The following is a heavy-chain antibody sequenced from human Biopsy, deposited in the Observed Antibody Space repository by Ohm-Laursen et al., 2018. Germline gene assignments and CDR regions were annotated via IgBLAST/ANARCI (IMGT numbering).Heavy chain of an antibody. Sequence: GASVKVSCRASGYTFAGYYLHWVRQAPGHGLEWMGWINPNRGNANYAQSFQGRLTLTRDTSISTAYMELTSLTFDDTAIYYCARVPAYPSIDGYYGLDLWGQGTTVIVSS. CDR2: INPNRGNA. CDR1: GYTFAGYY. V-gene: IGHV1-2*02. J-gene: IGHJ6*02. CDR3: ARVPAYPSIDGYYGLDL. D-gene: IGHD3-9*01.